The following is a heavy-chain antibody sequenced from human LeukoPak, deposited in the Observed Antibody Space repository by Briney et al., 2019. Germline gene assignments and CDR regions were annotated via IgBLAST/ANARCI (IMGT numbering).Heavy chain of an antibody. Sequence: GGSLRLSCAASGFTLSSNYMSWVRQAPGKGLEWVSVIYGGGRPYYADSVKGRFTISREHSKHTLYLQMNSLRAEDSAVYFCARDKTAANYYYGLDVWGQGTTVTASS. J-gene: IGHJ6*02. CDR2: IYGGGRP. V-gene: IGHV3-53*05. CDR3: ARDKTAANYYYGLDV. D-gene: IGHD6-13*01. CDR1: GFTLSSNY.